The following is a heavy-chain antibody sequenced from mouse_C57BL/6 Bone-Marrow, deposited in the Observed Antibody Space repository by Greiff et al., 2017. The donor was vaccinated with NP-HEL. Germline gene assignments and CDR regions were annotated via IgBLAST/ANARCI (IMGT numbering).Heavy chain of an antibody. CDR2: IWGGGST. Sequence: VQLVESGPGLVAPSQSLSITCAASGFSLTSYGVDWVRQAPGKGLEWLGVIWGGGSTNYNSALMSRLSTSKDNSKSQVFLKMKSLQTDGTAMYYCAEVDSAGTGAYWGQGTVVTVSA. D-gene: IGHD3-2*02. V-gene: IGHV2-9*01. CDR3: AEVDSAGTGAY. J-gene: IGHJ3*01. CDR1: GFSLTSYG.